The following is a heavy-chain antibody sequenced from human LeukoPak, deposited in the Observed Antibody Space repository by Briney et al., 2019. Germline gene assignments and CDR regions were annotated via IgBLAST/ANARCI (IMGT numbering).Heavy chain of an antibody. CDR1: GGSISSGGYY. Sequence: SETLSLTCTVSGGSISSGGYYWSWIRQHPGKGLEWIGYIYYSGSTYYNPSLKSRVTISVDTSKNQFSLKLTSVTAADTAVYYCARALAAVFAYWGQGTLVTVSS. CDR3: ARALAAVFAY. V-gene: IGHV4-31*03. CDR2: IYYSGST. D-gene: IGHD6-13*01. J-gene: IGHJ4*02.